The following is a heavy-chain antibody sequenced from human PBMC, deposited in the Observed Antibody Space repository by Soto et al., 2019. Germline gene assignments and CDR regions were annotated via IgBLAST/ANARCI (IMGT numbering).Heavy chain of an antibody. CDR1: GFTVSTKY. D-gene: IGHD3-16*01. CDR2: IYSGGST. V-gene: IGHV3-66*01. CDR3: ARDPWAADY. Sequence: EVQLVESGGGLVQPGGSLRLSCAASGFTVSTKYMSWVRQAPGKGLEWVSVIYSGGSTFYADYVRGRFTISRDNCKNTVNLEMNSLRAEDTAVYYCARDPWAADYWGQGTLVTVSS. J-gene: IGHJ4*02.